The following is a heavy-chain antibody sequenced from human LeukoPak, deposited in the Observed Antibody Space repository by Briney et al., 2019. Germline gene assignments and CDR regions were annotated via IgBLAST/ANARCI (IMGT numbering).Heavy chain of an antibody. CDR2: FFLKGST. V-gene: IGHV4-38-2*02. J-gene: IGHJ4*02. Sequence: SETLSLTCTVSGYSITSAYYWGWIRQPPGKGLEWIGSFFLKGSTYYNPSLKSRVTISVDTSKNQFSLTLSSVTAADTAFYYCARVARCTSCFDVDYWGQGTLVTVSS. CDR1: GYSITSAYY. CDR3: ARVARCTSCFDVDY. D-gene: IGHD2-2*01.